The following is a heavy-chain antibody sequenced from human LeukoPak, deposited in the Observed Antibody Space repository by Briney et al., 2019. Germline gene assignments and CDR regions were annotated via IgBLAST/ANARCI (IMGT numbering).Heavy chain of an antibody. CDR2: IWYDGSNK. D-gene: IGHD7-27*01. Sequence: GGSLRLPCAASGFTFSSYGMHWVRQAPGKGLEWVAVIWYDGSNKYYADSVKGRFTISRDNSKNTLYLQMNSLRAEDTAVYYCAKDGTGAYFDYWGQGTLVTVSS. CDR1: GFTFSSYG. V-gene: IGHV3-33*06. J-gene: IGHJ4*02. CDR3: AKDGTGAYFDY.